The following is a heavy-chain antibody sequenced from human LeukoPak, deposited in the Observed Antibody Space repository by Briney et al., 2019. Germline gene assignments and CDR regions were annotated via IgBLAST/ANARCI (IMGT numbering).Heavy chain of an antibody. CDR1: GYTFTSYD. J-gene: IGHJ4*02. CDR3: ARGIPLGSSWTINYFDY. V-gene: IGHV1-8*01. Sequence: GASVEVSCKASGYTFTSYDINRVRQATGQGLEWMGWMNPNSGNTGYAQKFQGRVTMTRNTSISTAYMELSSLRSEDTAVYYCARGIPLGSSWTINYFDYWGQGTLVTVSS. D-gene: IGHD6-13*01. CDR2: MNPNSGNT.